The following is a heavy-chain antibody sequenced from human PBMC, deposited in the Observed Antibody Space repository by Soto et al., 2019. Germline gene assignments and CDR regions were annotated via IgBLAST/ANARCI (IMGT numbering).Heavy chain of an antibody. D-gene: IGHD6-6*01. CDR2: IYYSGST. V-gene: IGHV4-59*01. CDR1: GGSISSYY. J-gene: IGHJ5*02. Sequence: SETLSLTCTVSGGSISSYYCSWILQPPGKGLEWIGYIYYSGSTNYNPSLKSRVTISVDTSKNQFSLKLSSVTAADTAVYYCARFSSSYHNWFDPWGQGTLVTVSS. CDR3: ARFSSSYHNWFDP.